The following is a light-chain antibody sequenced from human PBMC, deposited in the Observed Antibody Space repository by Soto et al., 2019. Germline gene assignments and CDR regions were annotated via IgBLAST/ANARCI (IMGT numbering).Light chain of an antibody. V-gene: IGKV1-6*01. CDR1: QGSRTD. CDR2: AAS. J-gene: IGKJ1*01. CDR3: LQDYNYPWT. Sequence: AIQMTQYPSSLSASVGDRVTITCRASQGSRTDLGWYQQKPGKAPQLLIYAASILQSGVPSRLSGSGSGTDFTLTISSLQPEEFATYYFLQDYNYPWTFGQGTQVEIK.